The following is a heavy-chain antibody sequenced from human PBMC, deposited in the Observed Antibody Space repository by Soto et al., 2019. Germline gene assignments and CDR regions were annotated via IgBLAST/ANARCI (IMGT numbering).Heavy chain of an antibody. V-gene: IGHV1-46*01. J-gene: IGHJ5*02. CDR3: ARSSGGNFGIIIEGSNWFDP. CDR2: INPHGGST. CDR1: GGTFSSYA. D-gene: IGHD3-3*01. Sequence: ASVKVSCKASGGTFSSYAISRVRQAPGQGLEWMGVINPHGGSTKYAQKFQGRVTMTRDTSRSTVYMELRSLRSDDTAIYYCARSSGGNFGIIIEGSNWFDPWGQGTLVTVSS.